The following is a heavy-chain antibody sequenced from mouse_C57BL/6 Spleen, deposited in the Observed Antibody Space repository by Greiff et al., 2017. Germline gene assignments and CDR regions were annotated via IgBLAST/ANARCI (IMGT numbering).Heavy chain of an antibody. Sequence: VQLQQPGAELVMPGASVKLSCKASGYTFTSYWMHWVKQRPGQGLEWIGEIDPSDSYTNYNQKFKGKSTLTVDKSSSTAYMQLSSLTSEDSAVYYCARRDYDYDGFDYWGQGTTLTVSS. CDR3: ARRDYDYDGFDY. CDR1: GYTFTSYW. D-gene: IGHD2-4*01. CDR2: IDPSDSYT. J-gene: IGHJ2*01. V-gene: IGHV1-69*01.